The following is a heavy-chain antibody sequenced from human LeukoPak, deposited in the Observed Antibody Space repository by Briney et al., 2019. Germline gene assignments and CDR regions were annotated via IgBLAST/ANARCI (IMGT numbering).Heavy chain of an antibody. CDR1: GFTFSSYW. Sequence: PGGSLRLSCAASGFTFSSYWMSWVRQAPGKGLEWVANIKQDGAEKYYVDSVKGRFTISRDNAKNSLYLQINSLRAEDTAMYYCARENYGDLRYFDLWGRGTLVTVSS. V-gene: IGHV3-7*01. D-gene: IGHD2-21*02. J-gene: IGHJ2*01. CDR2: IKQDGAEK. CDR3: ARENYGDLRYFDL.